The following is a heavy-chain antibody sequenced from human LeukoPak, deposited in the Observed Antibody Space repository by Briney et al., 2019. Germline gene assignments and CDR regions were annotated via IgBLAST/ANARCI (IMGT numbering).Heavy chain of an antibody. CDR3: AREYINSNDAFDI. CDR2: ISYDGSNK. J-gene: IGHJ3*02. CDR1: GFTFSSYG. V-gene: IGHV3-30*03. Sequence: PGRSLRLSCAASGFTFSSYGMHWVRQAPGKGLEWVAVISYDGSNKYYADSVKGRFTISRDNSKNTLFLQMNSLRAEDTAVYYCAREYINSNDAFDIWGQGTMVTVS. D-gene: IGHD5-12*01.